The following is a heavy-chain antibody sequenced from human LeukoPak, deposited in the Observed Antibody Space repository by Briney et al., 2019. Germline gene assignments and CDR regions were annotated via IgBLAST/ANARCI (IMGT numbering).Heavy chain of an antibody. J-gene: IGHJ4*02. CDR2: IQSRSNGGTP. CDR3: TSGVGTLDS. CDR1: GFTFVNAW. V-gene: IGHV3-15*01. D-gene: IGHD1-14*01. Sequence: PGGSLRLSCAASGFTFVNAWMSWVRQAPGKGLEWVGRIQSRSNGGTPDYATPVKGRFTISRDDSKNTLYLQMNSLKTDDTAVYYCTSGVGTLDSWGQGALVTVSS.